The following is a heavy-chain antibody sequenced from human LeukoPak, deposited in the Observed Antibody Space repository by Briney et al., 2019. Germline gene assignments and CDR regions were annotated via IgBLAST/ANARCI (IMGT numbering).Heavy chain of an antibody. CDR2: ICSNDNNT. Sequence: GGSLRLSCAASGFTFSSYAMNWVRQAPGKGLEWVSAICSNDNNTYYANSVKGRFTISRDNSKNTLSLQLNSLRAEDTAVYYCAKGTSSSCYSAPNYWGQGTLVAVSS. D-gene: IGHD2-15*01. CDR3: AKGTSSSCYSAPNY. CDR1: GFTFSSYA. J-gene: IGHJ4*02. V-gene: IGHV3-23*01.